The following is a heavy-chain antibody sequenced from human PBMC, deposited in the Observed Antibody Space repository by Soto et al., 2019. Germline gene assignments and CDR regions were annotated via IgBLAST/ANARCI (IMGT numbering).Heavy chain of an antibody. CDR3: ARAPYSNAWYRFVL. D-gene: IGHD4-4*01. J-gene: IGHJ4*01. CDR1: VFTFSVYW. Sequence: GGSQRLSCEASVFTFSVYWMSCVRQAPGKGLEWVADIKHDGSVQYYVDSVKGRLTISRDNAKKQLYLQMNGLRAEDTALYYCARAPYSNAWYRFVLWGHGPLVPVSS. CDR2: IKHDGSVQ. V-gene: IGHV3-7*03.